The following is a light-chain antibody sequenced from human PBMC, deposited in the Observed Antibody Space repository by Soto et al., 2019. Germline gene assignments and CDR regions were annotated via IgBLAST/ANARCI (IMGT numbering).Light chain of an antibody. Sequence: DIQMTQSPSSLSASVGYRVTITCRASQTITTHVNWYQQKPGKAPKLLIYAASSLQSGVPSRFSGSGSATDFTLTISSLQHEDFATYWCHQTYNIPWTFGQGTKVDIK. CDR2: AAS. J-gene: IGKJ1*01. CDR3: HQTYNIPWT. CDR1: QTITTH. V-gene: IGKV1-39*01.